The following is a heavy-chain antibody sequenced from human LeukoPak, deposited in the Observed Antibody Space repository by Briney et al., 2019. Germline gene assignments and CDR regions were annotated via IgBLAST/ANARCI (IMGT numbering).Heavy chain of an antibody. Sequence: ASVKVSCKASGYTLTSYGISWVRQAPGHGLEWMGWISAYNGNTNYAQKLQGRVTMTTDTSTSTAYMELRSLRSDDTAVYYCARERDSGSYFDYWGQGTLVTVSS. CDR3: ARERDSGSYFDY. CDR2: ISAYNGNT. D-gene: IGHD1-26*01. J-gene: IGHJ4*02. V-gene: IGHV1-18*01. CDR1: GYTLTSYG.